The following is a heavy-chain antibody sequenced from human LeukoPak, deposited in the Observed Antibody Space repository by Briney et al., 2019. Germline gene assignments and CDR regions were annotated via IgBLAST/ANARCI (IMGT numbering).Heavy chain of an antibody. CDR3: ARIYDSSGCYVMVT. CDR1: GYTFTSYG. J-gene: IGHJ5*02. Sequence: ASVKVSCKASGYTFTSYGISWVRQAPGQGLEWMGWISAYNGNTNYAQKLQGRVTMTTDTSTSTAYMELRSLRSDDTAVYYCARIYDSSGCYVMVTWGQGTLVTVSS. CDR2: ISAYNGNT. V-gene: IGHV1-18*01. D-gene: IGHD3-22*01.